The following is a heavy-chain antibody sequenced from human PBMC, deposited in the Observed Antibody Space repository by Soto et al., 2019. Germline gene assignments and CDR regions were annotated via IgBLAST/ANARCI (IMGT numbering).Heavy chain of an antibody. CDR1: GGSFSGYY. Sequence: SETLSLTCAVYGGSFSGYYWSWIRQHPGKGLEWIGYIYYDGRSYYTPSLKSRVIISVDTSKNQFSLNLTAVTAADTAVYYCARGTMLRGPGYYYAMDVWGQGTTVTVSS. D-gene: IGHD3-10*01. V-gene: IGHV4-34*01. J-gene: IGHJ6*02. CDR3: ARGTMLRGPGYYYAMDV. CDR2: IYYDGRS.